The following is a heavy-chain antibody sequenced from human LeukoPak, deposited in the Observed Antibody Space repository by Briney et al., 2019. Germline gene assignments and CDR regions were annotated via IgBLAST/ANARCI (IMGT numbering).Heavy chain of an antibody. Sequence: PTGGSLRLSCAASGFTFSSYAMSWVRQAPGKGLEWVSAISGSGSSTYYADSVKVRFTISRDNSKDTLYLQMNIHRAEDTAVDYCAKPYYSGSYPRDNWFDLWGQGTLVTVSS. CDR1: GFTFSSYA. CDR3: AKPYYSGSYPRDNWFDL. V-gene: IGHV3-23*01. J-gene: IGHJ5*02. D-gene: IGHD1-26*01. CDR2: ISGSGSST.